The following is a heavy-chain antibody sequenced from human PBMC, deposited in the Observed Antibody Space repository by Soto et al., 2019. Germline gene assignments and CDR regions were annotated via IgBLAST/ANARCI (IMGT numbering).Heavy chain of an antibody. CDR1: GFTFSSYS. J-gene: IGHJ6*02. CDR2: ISSSSSYI. V-gene: IGHV3-21*01. CDR3: ARAQTYYYDSSPYYYGMEV. Sequence: GGSLRLSCAASGFTFSSYSMNWVRQAPGKGLEWVSSISSSSSYIYYADSVKGRFTISRDNAKNSLYLQMNSLRAEDTAVYYCARAQTYYYDSSPYYYGMEVWGQGTTVTVSS. D-gene: IGHD3-22*01.